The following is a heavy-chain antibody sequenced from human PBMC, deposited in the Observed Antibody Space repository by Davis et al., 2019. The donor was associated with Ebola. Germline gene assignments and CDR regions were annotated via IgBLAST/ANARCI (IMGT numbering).Heavy chain of an antibody. CDR2: ISSSGSTI. Sequence: GESLKISCAASGFTFSDYYMSWIRQAPGKGLEWVSYISSSGSTIYYADSVKGRFTISRDNAKNSLYLQMNSLRAEDTAVYYCARDLAYSSSWRPYDYWGQGTLVTVSS. D-gene: IGHD6-13*01. CDR1: GFTFSDYY. J-gene: IGHJ4*02. V-gene: IGHV3-11*04. CDR3: ARDLAYSSSWRPYDY.